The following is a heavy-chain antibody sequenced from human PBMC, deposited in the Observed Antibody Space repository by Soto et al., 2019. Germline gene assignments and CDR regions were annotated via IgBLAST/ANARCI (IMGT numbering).Heavy chain of an antibody. CDR1: GGSISSSSYY. Sequence: PSETLSLTCTVSGGSISSSSYYWGWIRQHPGKGLEWIGSIYYSGSTYYNPSLKSRVTISVDTSKNQFSLKLSSVTAADTAVYYCARRRKQWLDGLPFDIWGQGTMVTVSS. V-gene: IGHV4-39*01. CDR3: ARRRKQWLDGLPFDI. J-gene: IGHJ3*02. D-gene: IGHD6-19*01. CDR2: IYYSGST.